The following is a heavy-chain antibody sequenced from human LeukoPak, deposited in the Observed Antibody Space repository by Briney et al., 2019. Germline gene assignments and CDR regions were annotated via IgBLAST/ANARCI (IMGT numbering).Heavy chain of an antibody. CDR3: AKDPCSGGSCYSTYDY. D-gene: IGHD2-15*01. Sequence: GGSLRLSCAASGFTFSSYGMHWVRQAPGKGLEWVSAISGSGGSTYYADSVKGRFTISRDNSKNTLYLQMNSLRAEDTAVYYCAKDPCSGGSCYSTYDYWGQGTLVTVSS. CDR1: GFTFSSYG. V-gene: IGHV3-23*01. CDR2: ISGSGGST. J-gene: IGHJ4*02.